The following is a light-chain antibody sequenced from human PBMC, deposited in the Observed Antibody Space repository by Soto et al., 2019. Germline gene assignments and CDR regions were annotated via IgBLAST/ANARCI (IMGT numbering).Light chain of an antibody. CDR2: EVS. V-gene: IGLV2-14*03. Sequence: QSVLTQPASVSGSPGQSITISCTGTSSDVGAYDYVSWYQQHPDKAPKLMIYEVSNRPSGVSNRFSGSKSVNTATLTISGLQAEDEADYYCSSYTSSSTRVFGTGPKVTV. CDR3: SSYTSSSTRV. CDR1: SSDVGAYDY. J-gene: IGLJ1*01.